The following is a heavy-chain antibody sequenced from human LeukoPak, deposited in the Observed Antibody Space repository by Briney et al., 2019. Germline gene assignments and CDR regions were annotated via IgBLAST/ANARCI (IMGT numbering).Heavy chain of an antibody. J-gene: IGHJ4*02. V-gene: IGHV3-7*03. CDR3: GTKSY. Sequence: GGSLRLSCAASGFTFSSYWMNWARQAPGKGLEWVASINQDGSEKYHVESVKGRFTISRDNAKNSLFLQMSSLRVEDTAVYYCGTKSYWGQGTLVTVSS. CDR2: INQDGSEK. CDR1: GFTFSSYW.